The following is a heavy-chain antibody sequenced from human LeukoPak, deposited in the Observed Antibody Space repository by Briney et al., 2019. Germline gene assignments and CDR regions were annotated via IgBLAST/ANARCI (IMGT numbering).Heavy chain of an antibody. D-gene: IGHD2/OR15-2a*01. V-gene: IGHV3-74*01. Sequence: GGSLRLSCAASGNYWMHWVRQAPGKGLVWVSHINSDGSWTSYADSVKGRFIISKDNAKNTVYLQMNNLRAEDTAVYYCVSFYEAYWGRGTLVTVSS. CDR1: GNYW. J-gene: IGHJ4*02. CDR3: VSFYEAY. CDR2: INSDGSWT.